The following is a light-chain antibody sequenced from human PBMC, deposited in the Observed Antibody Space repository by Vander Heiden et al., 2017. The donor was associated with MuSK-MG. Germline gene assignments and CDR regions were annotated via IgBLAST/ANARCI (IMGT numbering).Light chain of an antibody. Sequence: QSVLTQPPSVSGTPGQRLTISCSGSSSNIGSNAVNWYQHLPGTAPKVLIYTDYQRPSGVPDRFSGSKSGTSASLAISGLHAEDEADYYCAAWDDSLNGYVFGTGTKVTVL. CDR3: AAWDDSLNGYV. V-gene: IGLV1-44*01. J-gene: IGLJ1*01. CDR1: SSNIGSNA. CDR2: TDY.